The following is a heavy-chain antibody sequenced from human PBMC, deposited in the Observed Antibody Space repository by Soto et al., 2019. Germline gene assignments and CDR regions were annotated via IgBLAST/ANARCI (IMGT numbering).Heavy chain of an antibody. CDR3: ARAGYSSSWYGHYYYGMDV. D-gene: IGHD6-13*01. CDR1: GFTFSSYE. CDR2: ISSSGSTI. V-gene: IGHV3-48*03. Sequence: GGSLRLSCAASGFTFSSYEMNWVRQAPGKGLEWVSYISSSGSTIYYADSVKGRFTISRDNAKNSLYLQMNSLRAEDTAVYYCARAGYSSSWYGHYYYGMDVWGQGTTVTVSS. J-gene: IGHJ6*02.